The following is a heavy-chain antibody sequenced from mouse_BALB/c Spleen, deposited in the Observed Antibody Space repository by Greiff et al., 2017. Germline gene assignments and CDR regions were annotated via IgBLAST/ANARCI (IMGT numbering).Heavy chain of an antibody. Sequence: QVQLKESGPGLVAPSQSLSITCTVSGFSLTSYGVHWVRQPPGKGLEWLGVIWAGGSTNYNSALMSRLSISKDNSKSQVFLKMNSLQTDDTAMYYCARDDDYWYFDVWGAGTTVTVSS. CDR3: ARDDDYWYFDV. V-gene: IGHV2-9*02. J-gene: IGHJ1*01. CDR2: IWAGGST. D-gene: IGHD2-4*01. CDR1: GFSLTSYG.